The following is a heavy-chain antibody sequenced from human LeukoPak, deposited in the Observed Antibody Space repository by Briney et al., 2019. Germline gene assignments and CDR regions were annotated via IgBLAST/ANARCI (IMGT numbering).Heavy chain of an antibody. J-gene: IGHJ5*02. CDR2: ISGSGGST. CDR1: GFIFSTYA. V-gene: IGHV3-23*01. D-gene: IGHD6-13*01. Sequence: PGGSLGLSCATSGFIFSTYALSWVRQAPGKGLEWASSISGSGGSTYHADTVKGRFTISRDSSKNTLYLQMNSLRAEDTAMYHCARLPGVSAATNWFDPWGQGTLVTVSS. CDR3: ARLPGVSAATNWFDP.